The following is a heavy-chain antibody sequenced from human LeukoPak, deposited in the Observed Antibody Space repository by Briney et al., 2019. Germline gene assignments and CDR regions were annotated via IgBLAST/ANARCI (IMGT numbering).Heavy chain of an antibody. Sequence: GGSLRLSCAASGFTFSSYWMHWVRQAPGKGLVWVSRINSDGSTTTYADSVKGRFTISRDNAKNTLYLQMNSLRAEDTAVYYCVRNLDFWGDSEDYWGQGTLVTVSS. CDR3: VRNLDFWGDSEDY. V-gene: IGHV3-74*01. D-gene: IGHD3-3*01. CDR1: GFTFSSYW. J-gene: IGHJ4*02. CDR2: INSDGSTT.